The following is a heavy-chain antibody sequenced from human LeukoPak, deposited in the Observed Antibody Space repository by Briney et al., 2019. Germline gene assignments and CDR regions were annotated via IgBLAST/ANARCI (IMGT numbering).Heavy chain of an antibody. V-gene: IGHV4-61*01. J-gene: IGHJ2*01. CDR2: IYNSGST. Sequence: PSETLSLTCTVSGGSVSDNNFFWNWIRQPPGKGLEWIGYIYNSGSTNYNPALNSRVTISVDTSNNQFFLKLSSVTAADTAVYYCARSVVAGKQYWYFDLWGRGTLVTVSS. CDR1: GGSVSDNNFF. CDR3: ARSVVAGKQYWYFDL. D-gene: IGHD2-15*01.